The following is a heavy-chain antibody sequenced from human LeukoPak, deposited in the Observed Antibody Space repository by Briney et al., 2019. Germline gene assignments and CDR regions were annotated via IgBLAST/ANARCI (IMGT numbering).Heavy chain of an antibody. Sequence: PGKSLRLSCAASGFAFSSYGMHWVRQAPGKGLEWVALIWYDGSNKYYADSVKGRFTISRDSSKNTLYLEMSSLRAKDTAVYFCARERTLYVSGSGYGMDVWGQGTTVTVSS. J-gene: IGHJ6*02. CDR1: GFAFSSYG. CDR3: ARERTLYVSGSGYGMDV. CDR2: IWYDGSNK. D-gene: IGHD3-10*01. V-gene: IGHV3-33*01.